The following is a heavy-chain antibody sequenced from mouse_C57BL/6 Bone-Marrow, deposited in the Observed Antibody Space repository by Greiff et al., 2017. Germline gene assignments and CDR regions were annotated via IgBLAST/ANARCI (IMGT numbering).Heavy chain of an antibody. CDR2: IYPRSGNT. D-gene: IGHD2-4*01. V-gene: IGHV1-81*01. CDR1: GYTFTSYG. J-gene: IGHJ2*01. Sequence: VMLVESGAELARPGASVKLSCKASGYTFTSYGISWVKQRTGQGLEWIGEIYPRSGNTYYNEKFKGKATLTADKSSSTAYMELRSLTSEDSAVYFCARRLRLYYDYLDYWGQGTTLTVSS. CDR3: ARRLRLYYDYLDY.